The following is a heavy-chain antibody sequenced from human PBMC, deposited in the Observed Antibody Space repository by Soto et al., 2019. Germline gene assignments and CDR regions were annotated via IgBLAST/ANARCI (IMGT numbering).Heavy chain of an antibody. Sequence: QVQLVESGGGLVKPGGSLRLSCAASGFTFSDYYMSLIRQAQGKGQEWVSYISSRGSTLYYADSVKGRFPISRDNVKKSLYLQMNSLRAEDTALYYCVRAEGRHYYYGLDLWGQGSTVTVSS. D-gene: IGHD3-10*01. CDR2: ISSRGSTL. CDR3: VRAEGRHYYYGLDL. V-gene: IGHV3-11*01. J-gene: IGHJ6*02. CDR1: GFTFSDYY.